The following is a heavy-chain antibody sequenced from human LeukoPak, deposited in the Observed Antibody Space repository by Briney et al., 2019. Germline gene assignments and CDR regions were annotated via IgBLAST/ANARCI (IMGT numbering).Heavy chain of an antibody. V-gene: IGHV1-2*02. J-gene: IGHJ4*02. CDR1: GYTFTDHY. D-gene: IGHD7-27*01. CDR2: IHPGRGDT. Sequence: ASVKVSCLALGYTFTDHYFHWLRQAPGQAIEWMGWIHPGRGDTNIAQKFQGRVSLTRDMSISTAYMELSRLTSDDTAVYYCARDHNWGPDYWGQGTLVSVSS. CDR3: ARDHNWGPDY.